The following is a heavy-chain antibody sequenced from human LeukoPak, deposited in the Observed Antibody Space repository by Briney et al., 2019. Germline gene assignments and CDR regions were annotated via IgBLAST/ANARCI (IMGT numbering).Heavy chain of an antibody. CDR3: ARIAAASYYFDY. D-gene: IGHD6-13*01. J-gene: IGHJ4*02. CDR2: ISSSSTYT. Sequence: GGSLRLSCAASGFTFSDYYMSWIRQAPGKGLEWVSYISSSSTYTNYADSVKGRFTISRDNAKNSLYVQMNSLSAEDTGVYYCARIAAASYYFDYWGQGTLATVSS. CDR1: GFTFSDYY. V-gene: IGHV3-11*06.